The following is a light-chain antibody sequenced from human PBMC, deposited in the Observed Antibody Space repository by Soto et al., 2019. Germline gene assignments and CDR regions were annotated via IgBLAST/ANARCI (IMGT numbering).Light chain of an antibody. Sequence: EIVLTQSPCTLSLSPGERATLSCRASQSVSSSYLAWYQQKPGQAPRLLIYGASSRATGIPDRFSGSGSGTDFTLTISRLEPEDFAVYYCQQYGSSPRTFGQGTLLE. CDR1: QSVSSSY. J-gene: IGKJ5*01. V-gene: IGKV3-20*01. CDR3: QQYGSSPRT. CDR2: GAS.